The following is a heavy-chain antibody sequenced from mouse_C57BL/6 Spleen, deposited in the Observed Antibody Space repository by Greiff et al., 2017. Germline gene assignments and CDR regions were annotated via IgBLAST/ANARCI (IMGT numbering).Heavy chain of an antibody. CDR2: IDPENGDT. CDR1: GFNIKDDY. V-gene: IGHV14-4*01. Sequence: VQLQQSGAELVRPGASVKLSCTASGFNIKDDYMHWVKQRPEQGLEWIGWIDPENGDTEYASKFQGKATITADTSSNTAYLQHSSLTSEDTAVYYYTGDARDYWGQGTTLTVSS. J-gene: IGHJ2*01. CDR3: TGDARDY.